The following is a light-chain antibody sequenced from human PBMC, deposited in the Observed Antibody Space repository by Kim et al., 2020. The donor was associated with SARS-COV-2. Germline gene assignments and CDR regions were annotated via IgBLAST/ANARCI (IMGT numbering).Light chain of an antibody. CDR2: GAS. V-gene: IGKV3-15*01. CDR3: QQYNNWPPIT. J-gene: IGKJ5*01. Sequence: SPGERATRSCRASQSVSGNLASYQQKPGQAPRLLIYGASTRATGIPARFSGSESGTEFTLTISSLQSEDFAVYYCQQYNNWPPITFGQGTRLEIK. CDR1: QSVSGN.